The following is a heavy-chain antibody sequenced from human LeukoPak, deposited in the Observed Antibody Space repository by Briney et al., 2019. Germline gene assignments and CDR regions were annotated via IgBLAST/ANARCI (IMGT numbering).Heavy chain of an antibody. D-gene: IGHD4-17*01. CDR1: GFTFSSYS. J-gene: IGHJ4*02. V-gene: IGHV3-21*01. CDR2: ISSSSIYI. Sequence: GGSLRLSCAASGFTFSSYSMNWVRQAPGKGLEWVSSISSSSIYIYYADSVKGRFTISRDNAKNSLYLQMNSLSAEDTAVYYCARCLGDLYFDYWGQGTLVTVSS. CDR3: ARCLGDLYFDY.